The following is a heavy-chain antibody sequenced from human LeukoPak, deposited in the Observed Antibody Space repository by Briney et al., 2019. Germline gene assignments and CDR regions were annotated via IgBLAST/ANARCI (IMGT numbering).Heavy chain of an antibody. CDR1: GFTFSNYA. J-gene: IGHJ4*02. D-gene: IGHD5-18*01. V-gene: IGHV3-48*02. Sequence: GGSLRLPCAAAGFTFSNYAMSWARQAPGKGLEWVSYITYNSGTIFYADSVKGRFTISRDNAKDSLYLQMSSLRDEDTAVYYCARDSGYSYADDYWGQGTLVTVSS. CDR2: ITYNSGTI. CDR3: ARDSGYSYADDY.